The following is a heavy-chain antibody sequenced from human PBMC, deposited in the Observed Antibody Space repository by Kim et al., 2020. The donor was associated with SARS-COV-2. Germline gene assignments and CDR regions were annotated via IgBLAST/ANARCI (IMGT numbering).Heavy chain of an antibody. D-gene: IGHD6-13*01. V-gene: IGHV3-30*18. CDR1: GFTFSSYG. Sequence: GGSLRLSCAASGFTFSSYGMNWVRQAPGKGLEWVAVISYDETTKYYADSVKGRFTISRDNSKNTLHLQMDSLRIEDTAVYYCAKRGTSWYYLDYWGQGALVTVSS. J-gene: IGHJ4*02. CDR2: ISYDETTK. CDR3: AKRGTSWYYLDY.